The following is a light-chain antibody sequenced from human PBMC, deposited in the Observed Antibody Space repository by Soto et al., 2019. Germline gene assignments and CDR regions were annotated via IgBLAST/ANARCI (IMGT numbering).Light chain of an antibody. CDR1: SSDVGGYNY. J-gene: IGLJ3*02. Sequence: QSALTQPASVSGSPGQSITISCTGTSSDVGGYNYVSWYQQHPGKAPKLMIYEVSNRPSGVSTRFSGSKSGNTASLTISGLQAADEADYYCTSYTSSSTLRVFGGGTKVTV. CDR2: EVS. CDR3: TSYTSSSTLRV. V-gene: IGLV2-14*01.